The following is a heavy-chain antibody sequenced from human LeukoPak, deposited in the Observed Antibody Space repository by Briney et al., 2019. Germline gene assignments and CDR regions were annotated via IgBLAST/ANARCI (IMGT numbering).Heavy chain of an antibody. D-gene: IGHD5-18*01. CDR1: SASINSGGYY. CDR2: IYYSGRT. CDR3: ARGRDTWADY. Sequence: PSETLSLTCTVSSASINSGGYYWNWVRQHPGKGLEWIGYIYYSGRTYYNPSLKNRVSMSLDTSKNQFSLNLNSVTAADTAVYYCARGRDTWADYWGQGTLVTVSS. J-gene: IGHJ4*02. V-gene: IGHV4-31*03.